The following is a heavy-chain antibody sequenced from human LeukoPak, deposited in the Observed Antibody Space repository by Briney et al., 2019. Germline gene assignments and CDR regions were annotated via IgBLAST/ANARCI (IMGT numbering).Heavy chain of an antibody. D-gene: IGHD2-15*01. CDR3: TRRYGMDV. V-gene: IGHV3-74*01. Sequence: VWFSRINSDGSSTTYADSVKGRFTISRDNAKNTLYLQMNSLRAEDTAVYYCTRRYGMDVWGQGTTVTVSS. J-gene: IGHJ6*02. CDR2: INSDGSST.